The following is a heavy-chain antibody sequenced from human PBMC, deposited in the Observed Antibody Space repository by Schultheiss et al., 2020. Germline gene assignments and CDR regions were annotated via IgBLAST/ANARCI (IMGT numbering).Heavy chain of an antibody. CDR2: IYTSGST. D-gene: IGHD5-12*01. J-gene: IGHJ4*02. CDR3: ARRSRVATSTYYFDY. V-gene: IGHV4-61*02. Sequence: SETLSLTCTVSGGSISSGSYYWSWIRQPAGKGLEWIGRIYTSGSTNYNPSLKSRVTISVDTSKNQFSLKLSSVTAADTAVYYCARRSRVATSTYYFDYWGQGTLVTVSS. CDR1: GGSISSGSYY.